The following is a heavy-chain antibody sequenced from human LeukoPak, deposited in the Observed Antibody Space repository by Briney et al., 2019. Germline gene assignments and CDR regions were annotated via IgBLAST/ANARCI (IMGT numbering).Heavy chain of an antibody. CDR3: AKSGYNHFDY. D-gene: IGHD5-24*01. J-gene: IGHJ4*02. V-gene: IGHV3-7*03. Sequence: GGSLRLSCAVSGVTFSTYWMSWVRQAPGKGLESVANMKQDGSDKDYVDSVKGRFTISRDNAKNSLYLQMNSLRAEDTAVYYCAKSGYNHFDYWGQGTLVTVSS. CDR2: MKQDGSDK. CDR1: GVTFSTYW.